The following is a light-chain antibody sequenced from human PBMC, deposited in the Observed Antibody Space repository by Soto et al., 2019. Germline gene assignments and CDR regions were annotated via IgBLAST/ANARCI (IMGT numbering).Light chain of an antibody. V-gene: IGKV3-20*01. CDR1: QSVTSNY. CDR3: QHYGSSVTWT. Sequence: EVVLTQSPGTVSLSPGERATLSCRASQSVTSNYLAWYQQKPGQAPRLLIYAASSRATGIPDRFSGSGSGTNFTLSISRLESEDFAVYYRQHYGSSVTWTFGQGTKVAIK. J-gene: IGKJ1*01. CDR2: AAS.